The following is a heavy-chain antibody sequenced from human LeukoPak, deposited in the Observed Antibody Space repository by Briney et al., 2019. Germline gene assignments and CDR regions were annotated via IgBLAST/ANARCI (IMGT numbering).Heavy chain of an antibody. V-gene: IGHV3-48*02. CDR3: ARFPGVGYFDY. CDR1: GFTFSTYT. J-gene: IGHJ4*02. Sequence: PGGSLRLSCAASGFTFSTYTMNWVRQAPGKGLEWVSYISSSSSTIYYADSVKGRFTISRDNAKNSLYLQMSSLRDEDTAVYYCARFPGVGYFDYWGQGTLVTVSS. CDR2: ISSSSSTI. D-gene: IGHD1-26*01.